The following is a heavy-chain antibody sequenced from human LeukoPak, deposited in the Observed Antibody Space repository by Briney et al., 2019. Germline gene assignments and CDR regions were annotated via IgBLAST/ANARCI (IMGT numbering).Heavy chain of an antibody. V-gene: IGHV3-30-3*01. Sequence: PGGSLRLSCAASGFTFSSYAMHWVRQAPGKGLEWVAVTSYDGSNKYYADSVKGRFTISRDNSKNTLYLQMNSLRAEDTAVYYCARSIAVAGTTFDYWGQGTLVTVSS. CDR3: ARSIAVAGTTFDY. CDR2: TSYDGSNK. D-gene: IGHD6-19*01. CDR1: GFTFSSYA. J-gene: IGHJ4*02.